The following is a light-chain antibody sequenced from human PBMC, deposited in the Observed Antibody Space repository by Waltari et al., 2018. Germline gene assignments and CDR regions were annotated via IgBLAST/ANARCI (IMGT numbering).Light chain of an antibody. J-gene: IGKJ4*01. CDR1: RTDSTTY. Sequence: CRSSRTDSTTYLAWYQQKPGQAPTLLIYGASSRATGVPDRFSGSGSGTDFSLTISSLEPEDVAVYYCQQYYSSPLTFGRGTKVEIK. V-gene: IGKV3-20*01. CDR3: QQYYSSPLT. CDR2: GAS.